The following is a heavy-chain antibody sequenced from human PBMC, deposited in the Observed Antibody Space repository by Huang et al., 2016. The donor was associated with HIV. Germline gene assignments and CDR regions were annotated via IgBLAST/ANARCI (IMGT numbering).Heavy chain of an antibody. D-gene: IGHD4-17*01. Sequence: QVQLVESGGGVVQPGGSLRLACAASGFTFSNYPMHGVRQAPGKGLECVECISYDDGRTTYLADSVKDRFTISRDNSKNTVDLQMSSLRADDTAVFYCARDVLRGLGYFDVWGRGTLVTVSS. CDR2: ISYDDGRTT. CDR1: GFTFSNYP. V-gene: IGHV3-30*04. J-gene: IGHJ2*01. CDR3: ARDVLRGLGYFDV.